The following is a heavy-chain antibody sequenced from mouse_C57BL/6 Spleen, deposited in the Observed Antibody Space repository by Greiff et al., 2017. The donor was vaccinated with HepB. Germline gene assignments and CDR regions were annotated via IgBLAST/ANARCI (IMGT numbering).Heavy chain of an antibody. D-gene: IGHD1-1*01. CDR3: ARGTYGSSYDYAMDY. CDR1: GYSITSGYY. J-gene: IGHJ4*01. V-gene: IGHV3-6*01. CDR2: ISYDGSN. Sequence: EVQLQQSGPGLVKPSQSLSLTCSVTGYSITSGYYWNWIRQFPGNKLEWMGYISYDGSNNYNPSLKNRISITRDTSKNQFFLKLNSVTTEDTATYYCARGTYGSSYDYAMDYWGQGTSVTVSS.